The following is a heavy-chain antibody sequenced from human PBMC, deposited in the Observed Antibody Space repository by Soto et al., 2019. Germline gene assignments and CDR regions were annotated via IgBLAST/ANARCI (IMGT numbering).Heavy chain of an antibody. D-gene: IGHD3-16*02. Sequence: ASVKVSCKASGYTFTSYGISWVRQAPGQGLEWMGWISAYNGNTNYAQKLQGRVTMTTDTSTSTAYMELRSLRSDDTAVYYCAREGVGYSGYEISEMITFGGVIVMDDPYFDYWGQGTLVTVSS. CDR2: ISAYNGNT. V-gene: IGHV1-18*01. CDR3: AREGVGYSGYEISEMITFGGVIVMDDPYFDY. J-gene: IGHJ4*02. CDR1: GYTFTSYG.